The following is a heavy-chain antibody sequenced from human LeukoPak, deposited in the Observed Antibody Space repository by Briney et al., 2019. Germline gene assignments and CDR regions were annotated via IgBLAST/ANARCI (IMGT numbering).Heavy chain of an antibody. CDR3: ARVAVPYCSGGSCYLSSLYYFDY. CDR2: ISSSGWNI. CDR1: GFTFSVYY. V-gene: IGHV3-11*01. J-gene: IGHJ4*02. D-gene: IGHD2-15*01. Sequence: GGPLRLSCAASGFTFSVYYMRWIRHSPGKGRVCFSYISSSGWNIYYADSVRSRFTISRDNARTSLYLQMNSLRAEDTAVYFCARVAVPYCSGGSCYLSSLYYFDYWGQGTLVTVSS.